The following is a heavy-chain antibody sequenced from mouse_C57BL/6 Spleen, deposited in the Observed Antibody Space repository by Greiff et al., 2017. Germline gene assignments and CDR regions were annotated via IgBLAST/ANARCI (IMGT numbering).Heavy chain of an antibody. J-gene: IGHJ3*01. Sequence: QVVESGGGLVQPGGSLKLSCAASGFTFSDYYMYWVRQTPEKRLEWVAYISNGGGSTYYPDTVKGRFTISRDNAKNPLYLQMSRLKSEDTAMYYCARRGSYTAWFAYWGQGTLVTVSA. CDR2: ISNGGGST. D-gene: IGHD1-1*02. CDR1: GFTFSDYY. CDR3: ARRGSYTAWFAY. V-gene: IGHV5-12*01.